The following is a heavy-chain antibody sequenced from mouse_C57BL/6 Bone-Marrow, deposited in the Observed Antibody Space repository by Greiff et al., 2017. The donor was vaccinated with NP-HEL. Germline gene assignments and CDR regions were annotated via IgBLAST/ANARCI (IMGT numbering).Heavy chain of an antibody. J-gene: IGHJ2*01. CDR3: ARWGNYLFDY. CDR1: GYTFTDYY. D-gene: IGHD2-1*01. CDR2: INPYNGGT. Sequence: VQLKQSGPVLVKMSCKASGYTFTDYYMNWVKQSHGKSLEWIGVINPYNGGTSYNQKFKGKATLTVDKSSSTAYMELNSLTSEDSAVYYCARWGNYLFDYWGQGTTLTVSS. V-gene: IGHV1-19*01.